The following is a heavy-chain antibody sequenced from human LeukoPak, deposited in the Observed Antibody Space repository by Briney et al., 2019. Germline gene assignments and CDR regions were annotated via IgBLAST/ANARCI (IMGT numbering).Heavy chain of an antibody. J-gene: IGHJ4*02. CDR3: ARSSGRYYFDY. CDR2: IKQDGSEK. V-gene: IGHV3-7*01. D-gene: IGHD6-19*01. Sequence: GGSLRLSCAASGFTLSSYWMSWVRQAPGKGLEWVANIKQDGSEKYYVDSVKGRFTISRDNAKNSLYLQMNSLRAEDTAVYYCARSSGRYYFDYWGQGTLVTVSS. CDR1: GFTLSSYW.